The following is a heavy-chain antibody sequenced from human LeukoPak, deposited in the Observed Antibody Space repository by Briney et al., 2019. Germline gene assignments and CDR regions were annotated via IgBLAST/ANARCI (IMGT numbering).Heavy chain of an antibody. Sequence: SETLSLTCTVSGGSISRDYWSWIRQPPGKGLEWIGYIYYSGNTNYNPSLKSRVTISVDTSKNQFSLKLRSVTAADTALYYCARDTRTWTDAFEIRGQGTMVTVSS. D-gene: IGHD1-1*01. V-gene: IGHV4-59*01. J-gene: IGHJ3*02. CDR2: IYYSGNT. CDR3: ARDTRTWTDAFEI. CDR1: GGSISRDY.